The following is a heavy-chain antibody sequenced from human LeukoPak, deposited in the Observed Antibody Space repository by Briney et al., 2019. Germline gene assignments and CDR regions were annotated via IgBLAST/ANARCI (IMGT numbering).Heavy chain of an antibody. D-gene: IGHD2-8*01. J-gene: IGHJ4*02. CDR3: ARASPPDCTDDVCSAYNIDY. CDR1: GYSISSGYY. V-gene: IGHV4-38-2*02. CDR2: IYHSGST. Sequence: RSSETLSLTCTVSGYSISSGYYWGWIRQPPGKGLEWIGSIYHSGSTYYNPSLKSRVTISVDTSKNQFSLKLSSVTAADTAVYYCARASPPDCTDDVCSAYNIDYWGQGTLVTVSS.